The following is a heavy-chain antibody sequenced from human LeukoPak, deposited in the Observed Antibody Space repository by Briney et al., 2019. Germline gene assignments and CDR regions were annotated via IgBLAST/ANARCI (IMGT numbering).Heavy chain of an antibody. V-gene: IGHV4-39*01. J-gene: IGHJ3*02. CDR3: LLESVDAFDI. Sequence: SETLSLTCTVSGGSISSYYWGWIRQPPGKGLEWIGSIYYSGSTYYNPSLKSRVTISVDTSKNQFSLKLSSVTAADTAVYYCLLESVDAFDIWGQGTMVTVSS. CDR2: IYYSGST. CDR1: GGSISSYY.